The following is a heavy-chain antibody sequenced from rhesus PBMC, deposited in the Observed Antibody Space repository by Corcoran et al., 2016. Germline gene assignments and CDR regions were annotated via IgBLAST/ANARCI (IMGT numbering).Heavy chain of an antibody. CDR3: TRGMGYCSGGVCYADQYFDY. D-gene: IGHD2-8*01. Sequence: EVQLVESGGGLVQPGGSLRLSCAAAGFTFSSDDMSWVRQAPGKGLEWVSYIYYTGTAKDSDGSVRSRFTIARDMTKNSLSLQLSSLRAEATAVYCCTRGMGYCSGGVCYADQYFDYWGQVVLVTVSS. CDR1: GFTFSSDD. J-gene: IGHJ4*01. V-gene: IGHV3-136*01. CDR2: IYYTGTAK.